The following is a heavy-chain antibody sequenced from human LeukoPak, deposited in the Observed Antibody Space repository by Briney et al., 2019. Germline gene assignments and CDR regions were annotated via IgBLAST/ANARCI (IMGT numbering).Heavy chain of an antibody. CDR1: GYTFTGYY. CDR3: ARRALGVAAAGFPFDY. J-gene: IGHJ4*02. D-gene: IGHD6-13*01. V-gene: IGHV1-2*02. Sequence: VASVKVSCKASGYTFTGYYMHWVRQAPGQGLEWMGWINPNSGGTNYAQKFQGRVTMTRDTSISTAYMELSRLRSDDTAVYYCARRALGVAAAGFPFDYWGQGTLVTVSS. CDR2: INPNSGGT.